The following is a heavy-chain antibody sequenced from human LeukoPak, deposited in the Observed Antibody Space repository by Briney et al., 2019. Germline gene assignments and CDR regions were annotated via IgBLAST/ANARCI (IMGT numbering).Heavy chain of an antibody. CDR1: GYSISSGYY. V-gene: IGHV4-38-2*02. Sequence: SETLSLTCTVSGYSISSGYYWGWMRQPPGKGLEWIGSIYHSGSTYYNPSLKSRVTISVDTSKNQFSLKLSSVTAADTAVYYCARGGYGDSGWFDPWGQGTLVTVSS. J-gene: IGHJ5*02. CDR3: ARGGYGDSGWFDP. D-gene: IGHD4-17*01. CDR2: IYHSGST.